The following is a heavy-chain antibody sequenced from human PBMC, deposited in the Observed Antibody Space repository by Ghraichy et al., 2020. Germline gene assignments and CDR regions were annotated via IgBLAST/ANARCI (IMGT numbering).Heavy chain of an antibody. D-gene: IGHD5-24*01. Sequence: SQTLSLTCGISGDSVSSSSAAWSWIRQSPSRGLEWLGRTYYRSKWYKDYAVSVKSRITISPDTSKNQFSLQLNSVTPEDTAVYYCTRGRDGYINYWGQGTLVTVSS. CDR1: GDSVSSSSAA. V-gene: IGHV6-1*01. CDR2: TYYRSKWYK. CDR3: TRGRDGYINY. J-gene: IGHJ4*02.